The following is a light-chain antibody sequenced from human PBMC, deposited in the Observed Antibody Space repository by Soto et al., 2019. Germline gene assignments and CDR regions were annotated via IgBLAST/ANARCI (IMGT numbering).Light chain of an antibody. CDR2: EVS. Sequence: QSALTQPRSVSGSPGQSVTISCTGTSSDVGGYNYVSWFQHHPGKAPKLMIYEVSKRPSGVPDRFSGSKSGNTASLTVSGLQAEDEADYYCSSYGGSNNLIFGGGTKVTVL. CDR3: SSYGGSNNLI. V-gene: IGLV2-8*01. J-gene: IGLJ2*01. CDR1: SSDVGGYNY.